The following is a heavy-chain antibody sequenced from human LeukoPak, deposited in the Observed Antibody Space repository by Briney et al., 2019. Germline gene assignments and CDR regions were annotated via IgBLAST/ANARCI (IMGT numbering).Heavy chain of an antibody. Sequence: ASVKVSCKASGYTFTGYYMHWVRQAPGQGLEWMGCINPNSGGTNYAQKFQGRVTMTRDTSIGTAYMELSRLRSDDTAVYYCARGSKIAARRGYFDYWGQGTLVTVSS. CDR2: INPNSGGT. V-gene: IGHV1-2*02. CDR1: GYTFTGYY. J-gene: IGHJ4*02. CDR3: ARGSKIAARRGYFDY. D-gene: IGHD6-6*01.